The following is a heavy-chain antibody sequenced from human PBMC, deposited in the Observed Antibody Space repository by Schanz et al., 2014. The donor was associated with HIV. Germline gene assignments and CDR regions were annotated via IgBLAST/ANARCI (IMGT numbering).Heavy chain of an antibody. J-gene: IGHJ4*02. V-gene: IGHV4-34*01. D-gene: IGHD6-13*01. CDR2: INHSGNT. CDR1: GGSFSAYY. Sequence: QVQLQQWGAGLLKPSETLSLTCVVYGGSFSAYYWSWIRQPPGKGLEWIGKINHSGNTNYNPSLKSRVTISVDTSSDQFSLKLSSVTAADTAVYYCARDSTMDYFDYWGQGTLVTVSS. CDR3: ARDSTMDYFDY.